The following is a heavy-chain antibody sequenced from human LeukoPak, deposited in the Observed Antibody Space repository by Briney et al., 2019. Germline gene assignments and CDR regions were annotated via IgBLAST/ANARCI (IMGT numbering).Heavy chain of an antibody. J-gene: IGHJ5*02. Sequence: SETLSLTCTVSGGSISSSSYYWGWIRQPPGKGLEWIGSIYYSGSTYYNPSLKSRVTISVDTSKNQFSLKLSSVTAADTAVYYCARVYPLGGSYRIMRGWFDPWGQGTLVTVSS. CDR2: IYYSGST. D-gene: IGHD1-26*01. CDR1: GGSISSSSYY. V-gene: IGHV4-39*07. CDR3: ARVYPLGGSYRIMRGWFDP.